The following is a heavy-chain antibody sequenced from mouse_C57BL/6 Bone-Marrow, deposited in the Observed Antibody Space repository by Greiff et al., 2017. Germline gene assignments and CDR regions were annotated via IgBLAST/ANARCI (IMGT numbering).Heavy chain of an antibody. CDR1: GYTFTSYW. D-gene: IGHD1-1*01. CDR2: IDPSDSET. CDR3: ARGIYYGRYVDY. J-gene: IGHJ2*01. V-gene: IGHV1-52*01. Sequence: QVQLQQPGAELVRPGSSVKLSCKASGYTFTSYWMHWVKQRPIQGLEWIGNIDPSDSETHYNQKFKDKATLTVDKSSSTAYMQLSSLTSEDSAVYYCARGIYYGRYVDYWGQGTTLTVSS.